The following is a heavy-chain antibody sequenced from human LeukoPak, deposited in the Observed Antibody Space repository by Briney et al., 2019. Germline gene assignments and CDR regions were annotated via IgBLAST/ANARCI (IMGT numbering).Heavy chain of an antibody. J-gene: IGHJ4*02. V-gene: IGHV3-21*01. D-gene: IGHD3-22*01. CDR3: ARDYYDSSGYGY. CDR2: ITSSGTYI. Sequence: PGGSLRLSCAASGFTFSNYNMNWVRQAPGKTMEWVSSITSSGTYIFYADSVRGRFTISRDNAKNSLYLQMDSLGPEDTAVYYCARDYYDSSGYGYWGQGTLVTVSS. CDR1: GFTFSNYN.